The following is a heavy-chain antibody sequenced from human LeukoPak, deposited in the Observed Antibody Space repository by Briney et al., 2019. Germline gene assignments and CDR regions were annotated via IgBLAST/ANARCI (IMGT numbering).Heavy chain of an antibody. V-gene: IGHV4-59*01. CDR3: ARGDSSGWPVDY. J-gene: IGHJ4*02. D-gene: IGHD6-19*01. CDR2: IYYSGST. Sequence: SETLSLTCTVSGGSISSYYWSWIRQPPGKGLEWIGYIYYSGSTNYNPSLKSRVTISVDTSKNQFSLKLSSVTAADTAVYYCARGDSSGWPVDYWGQGTLVTVSS. CDR1: GGSISSYY.